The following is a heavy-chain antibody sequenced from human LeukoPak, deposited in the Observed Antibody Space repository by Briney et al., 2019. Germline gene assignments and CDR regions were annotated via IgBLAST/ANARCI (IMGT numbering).Heavy chain of an antibody. D-gene: IGHD3-22*01. CDR1: GYTSTGYY. CDR2: INPNSGGT. Sequence: ASVKVSCKASGYTSTGYYMHWVRQAPGQGLEWMGWINPNSGGTNYAQKFQGRVTMTRDTSISTAYMELSRLRSDDTAVYYCARDINDSSGYYIDYWGQGTLVTVSS. J-gene: IGHJ4*02. CDR3: ARDINDSSGYYIDY. V-gene: IGHV1-2*02.